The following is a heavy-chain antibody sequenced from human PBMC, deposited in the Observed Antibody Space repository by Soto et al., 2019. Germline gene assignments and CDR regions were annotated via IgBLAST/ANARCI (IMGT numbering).Heavy chain of an antibody. CDR1: GFTFSNFG. V-gene: IGHV3-23*01. CDR3: AKAARTTTLYNLDF. Sequence: EVQLLESGGGLVQPGGSLRLSCAASGFTFSNFGMNWVRRAPGKGLEWVSVISDSGTTTFHADSVKGRFTVSRDNSKNTLYLQMNSLRAEDTAVYYCAKAARTTTLYNLDFWGQGTRVTVSS. D-gene: IGHD1-1*01. J-gene: IGHJ4*02. CDR2: ISDSGTTT.